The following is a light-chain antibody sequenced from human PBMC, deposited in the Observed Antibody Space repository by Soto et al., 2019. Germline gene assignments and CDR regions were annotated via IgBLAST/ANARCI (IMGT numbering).Light chain of an antibody. CDR3: ETWDFNTRV. CDR2: LEGSGSY. V-gene: IGLV4-60*02. CDR1: SGHSSYI. J-gene: IGLJ3*02. Sequence: QSVLTQSSSASASLGSSVKLTCTLSSGHSSYIIAWHQQQPGKAPRYLMKLEGSGSYNKGSGVPDRFSGSSSGADRYLTIYNLQFEDEADYYCETWDFNTRVFGGGTKLTVL.